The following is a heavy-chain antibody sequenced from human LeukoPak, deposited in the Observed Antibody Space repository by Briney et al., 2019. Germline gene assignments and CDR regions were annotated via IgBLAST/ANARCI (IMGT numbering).Heavy chain of an antibody. CDR3: ARVLAAAGNNWFDP. V-gene: IGHV4-59*11. Sequence: GSLRLSCVASGFTFSSHSMNWIRQPPGKGLEWIGYIYYSGTTNYNPSLKSRVSMSVDTSKNQFSLKLSSVTAADTAVYYCARVLAAAGNNWFDPWGQGTLVTVSS. D-gene: IGHD6-13*01. J-gene: IGHJ5*02. CDR1: GFTFSSHS. CDR2: IYYSGTT.